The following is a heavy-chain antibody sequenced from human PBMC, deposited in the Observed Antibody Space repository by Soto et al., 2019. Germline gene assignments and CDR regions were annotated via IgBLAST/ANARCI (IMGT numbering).Heavy chain of an antibody. CDR3: AKDTVPAATYYYYGMDV. D-gene: IGHD2-2*01. V-gene: IGHV3-23*01. Sequence: PGGSLRLSCAASGLPCSSYAMRWARQAPGKALEWVSAISGSGGSTYYADYVKGRCTISRDNSKNTLYLQMNSLRAEDTAVYYCAKDTVPAATYYYYGMDVWGQGTTVTVSS. CDR1: GLPCSSYA. CDR2: ISGSGGST. J-gene: IGHJ6*02.